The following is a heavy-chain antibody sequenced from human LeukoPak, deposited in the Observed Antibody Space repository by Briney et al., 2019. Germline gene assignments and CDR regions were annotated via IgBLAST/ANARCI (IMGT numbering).Heavy chain of an antibody. J-gene: IGHJ4*02. Sequence: PGGSLRLSCAASGFTFSSYPMSWVRQAPGKGLEWVSVIYSGGSTYYADSVRGRFTISRDNSKNTLYLQMNSLRAEDTAVYYCAKGIQLWLRFDYWGQGTLVTVSS. CDR3: AKGIQLWLRFDY. CDR1: GFTFSSYP. V-gene: IGHV3-66*01. CDR2: IYSGGST. D-gene: IGHD5-18*01.